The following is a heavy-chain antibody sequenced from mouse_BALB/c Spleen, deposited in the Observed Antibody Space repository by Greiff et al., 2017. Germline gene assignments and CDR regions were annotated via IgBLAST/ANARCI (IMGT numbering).Heavy chain of an antibody. J-gene: IGHJ2*01. CDR1: GFTFSSYT. CDR2: ISSGGGNT. V-gene: IGHV5-9*03. CDR3: ARYRYFDD. Sequence: EVKLVESGGGLVKPGGSLKLSCAVSGFTFSSYTMSWVRQTPEKRLEWVATISSGGGNTYYPDSVKGRFTISRDNAKNNLYLQVSSLRSEATAVYYCARYRYFDDWGQGTTLTVSS.